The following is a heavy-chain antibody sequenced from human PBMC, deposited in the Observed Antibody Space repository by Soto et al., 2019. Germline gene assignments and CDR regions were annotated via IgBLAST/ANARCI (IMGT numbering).Heavy chain of an antibody. D-gene: IGHD5-18*01. J-gene: IGHJ4*02. V-gene: IGHV3-23*01. CDR2: ISCSGGST. CDR3: AKCPSYSYDEYEGFDX. CDR1: GFTFSSYA. Sequence: PGGSLRLSCAASGFTFSSYAMSWVRQAPGKGLEWVGSISCSGGSTYYADSVKGRFTISRDNSKNTLYLQMNSLRAEDTAVYYCAKCPSYSYDEYEGFDXWGQGTLVTVSX.